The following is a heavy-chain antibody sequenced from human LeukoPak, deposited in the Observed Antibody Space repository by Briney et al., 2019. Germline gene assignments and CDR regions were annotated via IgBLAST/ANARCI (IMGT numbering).Heavy chain of an antibody. J-gene: IGHJ4*02. CDR1: GFTFSSYW. Sequence: PGGSLRLSCEASGFTFSSYWMTWFRQAPGKGLEWVANIKQDGSEKYYVDSVKGRFTISRDNAKNSVYLQMNSLRAEDTAVYYCGQGLLDYWGQGTLVTVSS. CDR3: GQGLLDY. D-gene: IGHD2-15*01. CDR2: IKQDGSEK. V-gene: IGHV3-7*01.